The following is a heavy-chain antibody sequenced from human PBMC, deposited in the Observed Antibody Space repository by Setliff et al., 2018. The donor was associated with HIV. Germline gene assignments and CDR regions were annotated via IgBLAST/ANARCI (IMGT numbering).Heavy chain of an antibody. Sequence: PGGSLRLSCAASGFTVNTNYMTWVRQAPGKGLEWVSVMNGDGTTYYADSVKGRFTISRDNSINILYLHMNSLIAEDTAVYYCVKGVKWLDPWGQGTLVTVSS. D-gene: IGHD3-16*01. J-gene: IGHJ5*02. CDR1: GFTVNTNY. CDR3: VKGVKWLDP. V-gene: IGHV3-53*01. CDR2: MNGDGTT.